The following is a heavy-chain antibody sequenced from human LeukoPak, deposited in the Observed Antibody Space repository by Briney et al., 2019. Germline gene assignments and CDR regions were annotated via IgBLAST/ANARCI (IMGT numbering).Heavy chain of an antibody. Sequence: SETLSLTCTVSGGSISSSSYYWGWIRQPPGKGLEWIGSIYYSGSTYYNPSLKSRVTISVDTSKNQFSLKLSSVTAADTAVYYCARGRFRPLWSNYYYYMDVWGKGTTVTVSS. D-gene: IGHD2-21*01. J-gene: IGHJ6*03. CDR2: IYYSGST. CDR1: GGSISSSSYY. CDR3: ARGRFRPLWSNYYYYMDV. V-gene: IGHV4-39*07.